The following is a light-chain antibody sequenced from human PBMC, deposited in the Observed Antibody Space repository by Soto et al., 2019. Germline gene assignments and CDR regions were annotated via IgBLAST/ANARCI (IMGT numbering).Light chain of an antibody. J-gene: IGKJ4*01. V-gene: IGKV3-15*01. Sequence: EIVMTQSPATLSVSPGERATLSCRASQSFSSDLAWYQHKPGQAPRLLIYSTSTRATGVPDRFSGSGSGTEFTLNISSLQSEDFAVYYCQQYNKWPLTFGGGTKVETK. CDR3: QQYNKWPLT. CDR1: QSFSSD. CDR2: STS.